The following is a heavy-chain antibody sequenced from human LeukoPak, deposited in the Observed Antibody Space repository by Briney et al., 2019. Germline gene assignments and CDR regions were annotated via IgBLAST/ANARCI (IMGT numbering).Heavy chain of an antibody. Sequence: GGSLRLSCAASGFTFSSYVMHWVRQAPGKGLEWVAIISYDGSNEYYADSVKGRFTISRDNSKNTLYLQMNSLRAEDTAVYYCARDGSLWFGGNWFDPWGQGTLVTVSS. CDR2: ISYDGSNE. J-gene: IGHJ5*02. D-gene: IGHD3-10*01. CDR3: ARDGSLWFGGNWFDP. V-gene: IGHV3-30*04. CDR1: GFTFSSYV.